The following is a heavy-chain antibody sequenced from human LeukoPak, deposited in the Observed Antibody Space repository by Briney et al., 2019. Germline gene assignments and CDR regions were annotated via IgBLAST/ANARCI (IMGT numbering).Heavy chain of an antibody. CDR3: ARDRAGLVYSYGVFDY. CDR2: IYYSGST. J-gene: IGHJ4*02. D-gene: IGHD5-18*01. V-gene: IGHV4-39*07. Sequence: PSETLSLTCTVSGGSISSSSYYWGWIRQPPGKGLEWIGSIYYSGSTYYNPSLKSRVTISVDTSKNQFSLKLSSVTAADTAVYYCARDRAGLVYSYGVFDYGGQGPLVPVSS. CDR1: GGSISSSSYY.